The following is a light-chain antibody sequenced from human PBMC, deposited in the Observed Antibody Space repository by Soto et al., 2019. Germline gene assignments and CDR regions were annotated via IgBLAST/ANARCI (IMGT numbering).Light chain of an antibody. CDR1: SSDVGGFNY. CDR2: EVS. V-gene: IGLV2-14*01. Sequence: QSVLTQPASVSGSPGQSITISCTGTSSDVGGFNYVSWYQQFPGKAPKLMIYEVSNRPSGVSNRFSGSKSGNTASLTISGLQAEDEGAYYCSSYTTSNTLVFGTGTKFTVL. J-gene: IGLJ1*01. CDR3: SSYTTSNTLV.